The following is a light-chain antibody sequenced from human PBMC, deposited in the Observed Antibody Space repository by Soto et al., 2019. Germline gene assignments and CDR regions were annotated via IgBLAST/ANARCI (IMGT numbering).Light chain of an antibody. J-gene: IGKJ4*01. CDR3: QQYGSSPPLT. V-gene: IGKV3-20*01. CDR1: QSVSSNY. CDR2: GAS. Sequence: EIVLTQSPGTLSLSPGERATLSCRASQSVSSNYLAWYQQKPGQAPRLLIHGASSRATGIPDRFSGSGSGTDFTLSISRLEPEDFGVYYCQQYGSSPPLTFGGGTKVEIK.